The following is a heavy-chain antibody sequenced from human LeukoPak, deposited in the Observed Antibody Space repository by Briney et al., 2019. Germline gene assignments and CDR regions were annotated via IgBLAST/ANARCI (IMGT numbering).Heavy chain of an antibody. CDR3: ARGSDSSGYYSPVDY. Sequence: SETLSLTCGVYGGSFSAYYWSWIRQPPGRGLEWIGEINHSGSTKYNPSLKSRVTMSVDTSKNQFSLKLSSVTAADTAVYYCARGSDSSGYYSPVDYWGQGTLVTVSP. D-gene: IGHD3-22*01. CDR1: GGSFSAYY. J-gene: IGHJ4*02. V-gene: IGHV4-34*01. CDR2: INHSGST.